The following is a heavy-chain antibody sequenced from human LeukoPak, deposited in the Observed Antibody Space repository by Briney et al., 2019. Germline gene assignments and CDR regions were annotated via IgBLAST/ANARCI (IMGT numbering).Heavy chain of an antibody. V-gene: IGHV4-4*07. CDR2: IDTSGST. D-gene: IGHD3-22*01. CDR3: ASTTYYYDSSGYYFLDY. J-gene: IGHJ4*02. CDR1: GGSISSYY. Sequence: SETLSLTCTVSGGSISSYYWSWIRQPAGKGLEWIGRIDTSGSTNYNPSLKSRVTMSGDTSKKQFSLKLSSVTAADTAVYYCASTTYYYDSSGYYFLDYWGQGTLVTVSS.